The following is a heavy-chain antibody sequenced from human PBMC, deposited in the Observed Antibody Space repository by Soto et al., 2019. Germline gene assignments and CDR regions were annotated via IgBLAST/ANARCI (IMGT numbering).Heavy chain of an antibody. CDR2: IYYSGST. D-gene: IGHD3-10*01. J-gene: IGHJ5*02. Sequence: SETLSLTSTVAGGSISSSSYYWGWIRQPPGKGLEWIGSIYYSGSTYYNPSLKSRVTISVDTSKNQFPLKLSSVTAADTAVYYCARQGPRGWLAYNWFDPWGQGTLVTVSS. V-gene: IGHV4-39*01. CDR1: GGSISSSSYY. CDR3: ARQGPRGWLAYNWFDP.